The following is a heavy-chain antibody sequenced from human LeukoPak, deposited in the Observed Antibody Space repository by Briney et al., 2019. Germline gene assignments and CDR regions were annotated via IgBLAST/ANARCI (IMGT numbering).Heavy chain of an antibody. J-gene: IGHJ6*03. V-gene: IGHV4-4*07. CDR3: AREPLGYCSSTSCYALASRDYYYYMDV. D-gene: IGHD2-2*01. Sequence: SETLSLTCTVSGGSISSYYWSWIRQPAGKGLEWIGRIYTTGSTNYNPSLKSRVTMSVDTSKNQFSLKLSSVTAADTAVYYSAREPLGYCSSTSCYALASRDYYYYMDVWGKGTTVTVSS. CDR2: IYTTGST. CDR1: GGSISSYY.